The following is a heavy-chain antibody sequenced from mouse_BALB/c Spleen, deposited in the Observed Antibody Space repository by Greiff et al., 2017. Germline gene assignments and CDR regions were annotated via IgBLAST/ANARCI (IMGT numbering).Heavy chain of an antibody. CDR3: TIYYDYAWFAY. D-gene: IGHD2-4*01. V-gene: IGHV1-81*01. CDR2: IYPGSGST. CDR1: GYTFTDYV. J-gene: IGHJ3*01. Sequence: QVQLQQSGPELVKPGASVKMSCKASGYTFTDYVISWVKQRTGQGLEWIGEIYPGSGSTYYNEKFKGKATLTVDKSSSTAYMQLSSLTSEDSAVYYCTIYYDYAWFAYWGQGTLVTVSA.